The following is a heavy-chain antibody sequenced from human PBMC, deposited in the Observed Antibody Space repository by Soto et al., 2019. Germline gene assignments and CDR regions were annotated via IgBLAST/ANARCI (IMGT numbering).Heavy chain of an antibody. CDR1: GYTFTGYY. CDR3: AWMDDSSGYYFDP. CDR2: ITPKTGGT. J-gene: IGHJ5*02. V-gene: IGHV1-2*02. Sequence: VQLVQSGAEVKKSGASVKVSCKASGYTFTGYYIHWVRQAPRQGLEWMGWITPKTGGTNYAQKFQGRVTMSRETSITTAYMELSRLRYEDTAVYYCAWMDDSSGYYFDPWGQGTLVTVSS. D-gene: IGHD3-22*01.